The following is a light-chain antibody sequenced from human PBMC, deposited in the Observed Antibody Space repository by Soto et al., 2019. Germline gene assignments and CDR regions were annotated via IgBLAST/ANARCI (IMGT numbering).Light chain of an antibody. CDR3: QQRSNWPPGST. V-gene: IGKV3-11*01. Sequence: EIVLTQSPATLSLSPGERATLSCTASQSVSTYLAWYQQKPGQAPRLLIYDASNRATGIPARFSGSGSGTDFTLTIRSLEPEDFAVYYCQQRSNWPPGSTFGPGTKVDIK. J-gene: IGKJ3*01. CDR2: DAS. CDR1: QSVSTY.